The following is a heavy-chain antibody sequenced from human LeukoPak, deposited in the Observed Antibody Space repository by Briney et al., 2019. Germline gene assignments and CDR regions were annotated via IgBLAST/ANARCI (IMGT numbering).Heavy chain of an antibody. Sequence: SETLSLTCTVSGYSISSGYYWGWIRQPPGKGLEWIGSIYHSGSTYYNPSLKSRVTISVDTSKNQFSLKLSSVTAADTAVYYCARRGYCSSTSCYAPDYYYMDVWGKGTTVTISS. CDR2: IYHSGST. CDR3: ARRGYCSSTSCYAPDYYYMDV. CDR1: GYSISSGYY. D-gene: IGHD2-2*01. J-gene: IGHJ6*03. V-gene: IGHV4-38-2*02.